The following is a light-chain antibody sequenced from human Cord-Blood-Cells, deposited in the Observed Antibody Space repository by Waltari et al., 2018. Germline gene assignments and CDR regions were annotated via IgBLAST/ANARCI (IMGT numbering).Light chain of an antibody. Sequence: EIVLTQSPGTLSFSPGERATLSCRASQSVSSSYLAWYHQKPGQAPRLLIYGASSRATGIPDRFSGSGSGTDFTLTISRLEPEDFAVYYCQQYGSSPWTFGQGTKVEIK. J-gene: IGKJ1*01. CDR1: QSVSSSY. V-gene: IGKV3-20*01. CDR2: GAS. CDR3: QQYGSSPWT.